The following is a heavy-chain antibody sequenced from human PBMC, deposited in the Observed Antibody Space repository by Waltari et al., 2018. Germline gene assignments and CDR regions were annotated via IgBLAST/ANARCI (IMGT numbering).Heavy chain of an antibody. V-gene: IGHV4-34*01. CDR1: GGSFSGYY. CDR2: INHRGST. Sequence: QVQLQQWGAGLLKPSETLSLTCAVYGGSFSGYYWSWIRQPPGKGLEWIGEINHRGSTNYNPSLKSRVTISVDTSKNQFSLKLSSVTAADTAVYYCARGDWYYDFWSGQGFDYWGQGTLVTVSS. J-gene: IGHJ4*02. D-gene: IGHD3-3*01. CDR3: ARGDWYYDFWSGQGFDY.